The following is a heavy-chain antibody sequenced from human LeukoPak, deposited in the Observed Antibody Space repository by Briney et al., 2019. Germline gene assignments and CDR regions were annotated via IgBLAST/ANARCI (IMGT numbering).Heavy chain of an antibody. Sequence: PGGSLRLSCAASGFTFDDYAMHWVRQAPGKGLEWGSGISWNSGSIGYADSVKGRFTISRDNAKNSLYLQMNSLRAEDTALYYCAKSDSSGWYPYFDYWGQGTLVTVSS. CDR2: ISWNSGSI. CDR1: GFTFDDYA. D-gene: IGHD6-19*01. J-gene: IGHJ4*02. V-gene: IGHV3-9*01. CDR3: AKSDSSGWYPYFDY.